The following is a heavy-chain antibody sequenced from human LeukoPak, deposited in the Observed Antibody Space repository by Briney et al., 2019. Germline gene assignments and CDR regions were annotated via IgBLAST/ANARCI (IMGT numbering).Heavy chain of an antibody. CDR3: ARGYFFGYYYMDV. D-gene: IGHD2/OR15-2a*01. J-gene: IGHJ6*03. Sequence: SETLSLTCAVYGGPFSGYYWSWIRQPPGKGLEWIGEINHSGSTNYNPSFKSRVTISVDTSKNQFSLKLSSVTAADTAVYYCARGYFFGYYYMDVWGKGTTVTVSS. CDR2: INHSGST. V-gene: IGHV4-34*01. CDR1: GGPFSGYY.